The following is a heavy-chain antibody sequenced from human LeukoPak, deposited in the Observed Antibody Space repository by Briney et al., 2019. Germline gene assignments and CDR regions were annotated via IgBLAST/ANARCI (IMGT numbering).Heavy chain of an antibody. CDR2: VNPDMSEK. Sequence: GGSLRLSCAASGFTFNRHWMTWVRQAPGKGLEWIANVNPDMSEKNYVESVEGRFTISRDNAKNSLYLQMNSLRAEDTAVYYCARGRSGWYHNFDYWGQGTLVTVSS. CDR1: GFTFNRHW. V-gene: IGHV3-7*01. J-gene: IGHJ4*02. CDR3: ARGRSGWYHNFDY. D-gene: IGHD6-19*01.